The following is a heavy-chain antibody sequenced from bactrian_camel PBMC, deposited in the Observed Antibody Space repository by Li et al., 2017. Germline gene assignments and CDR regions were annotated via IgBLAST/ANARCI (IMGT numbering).Heavy chain of an antibody. V-gene: IGHV3S40*01. Sequence: EVQLVESGGGSVQAGGSLRLSCAASGYTSGSYAMGWFRQAPGKEREWVALYNTGDESTSYTDSVKGLFTISTDVAKNTVYLQMNSLKPEDTAMYYCAASLGKAYCHAAFFLSRQRPNFGYMGQGTQVTVS. J-gene: IGHJ4*01. CDR2: YNTGDEST. D-gene: IGHD5*01. CDR1: GYTSGSYA.